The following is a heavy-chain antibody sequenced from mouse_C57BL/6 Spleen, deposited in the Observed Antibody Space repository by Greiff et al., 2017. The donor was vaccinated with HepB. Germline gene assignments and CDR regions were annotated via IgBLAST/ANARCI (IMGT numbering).Heavy chain of an antibody. CDR2: IWTGGGT. D-gene: IGHD1-1*01. V-gene: IGHV2-9-1*01. J-gene: IGHJ1*03. Sequence: VQGVESGPGLVAPSQSLSITCTVSGFSLTSYAISWVRQPPGKGLEWLGVIWTGGGTNYNSALKSRLSISKDNSKSQVFLKMNSLQTDDTARYYCARNYYGSSSWYFDVWGTGTTVTVSS. CDR3: ARNYYGSSSWYFDV. CDR1: GFSLTSYA.